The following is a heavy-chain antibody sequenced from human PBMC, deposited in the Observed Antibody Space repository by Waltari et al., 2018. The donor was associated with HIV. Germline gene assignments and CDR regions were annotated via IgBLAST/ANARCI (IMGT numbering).Heavy chain of an antibody. J-gene: IGHJ4*02. CDR2: IWHDGSKT. D-gene: IGHD1-26*01. Sequence: QSTWEGLEWVALIWHDGSKTYYAYSLKGRFTISRDNSKNTLYLQMNSVRGEDTAVYYCGRQVGAALFDYWGQGALVTVSS. V-gene: IGHV3-33*01. CDR3: GRQVGAALFDY.